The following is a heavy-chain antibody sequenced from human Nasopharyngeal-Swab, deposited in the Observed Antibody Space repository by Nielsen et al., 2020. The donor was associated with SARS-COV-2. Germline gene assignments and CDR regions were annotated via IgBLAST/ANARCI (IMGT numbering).Heavy chain of an antibody. CDR3: ARGKAVTYDY. CDR1: GGSISSYY. V-gene: IGHV4-59*01. Sequence: SETLSLTCTVSGGSISSYYWSWIRQPPGKGLEWIGYTYYSGSTNYNPSLESRVTISVDSSKNQFSLKLSSVTAADTAVYYCARGKAVTYDYWGQGTLVTVSS. J-gene: IGHJ4*02. CDR2: TYYSGST. D-gene: IGHD4-17*01.